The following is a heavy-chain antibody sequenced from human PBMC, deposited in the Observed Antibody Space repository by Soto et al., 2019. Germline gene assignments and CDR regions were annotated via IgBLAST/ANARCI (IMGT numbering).Heavy chain of an antibody. Sequence: ETLSLTCTVSGGSISSSSYYWGWIRQPPGKGLEWIGSIFYSGSTYYNPSLKSRVTISVDTSKNQFSLKLSSVTAADTAVYYCARPTYNSGSPFDYWGQGTLVTVSS. CDR2: IFYSGST. V-gene: IGHV4-39*07. CDR3: ARPTYNSGSPFDY. D-gene: IGHD1-20*01. J-gene: IGHJ4*02. CDR1: GGSISSSSYY.